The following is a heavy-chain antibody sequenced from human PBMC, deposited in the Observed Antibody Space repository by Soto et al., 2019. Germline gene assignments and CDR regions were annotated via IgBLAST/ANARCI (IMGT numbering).Heavy chain of an antibody. V-gene: IGHV3-64D*06. Sequence: EVQLVESGGGLVQPGGSLRLSCSASGFTFSSYAMHWVRQAPGKGLEYVSAISSNGGSTYYADSVKGRFTISRDNSKNTLYLQMSSLRADSTAVYCCVKQDGYSYAFDIWGQGTMVTVSS. CDR2: ISSNGGST. CDR1: GFTFSSYA. CDR3: VKQDGYSYAFDI. D-gene: IGHD5-18*01. J-gene: IGHJ3*02.